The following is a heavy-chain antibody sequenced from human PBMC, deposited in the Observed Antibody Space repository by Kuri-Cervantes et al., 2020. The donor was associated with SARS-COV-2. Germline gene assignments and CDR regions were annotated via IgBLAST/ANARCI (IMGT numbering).Heavy chain of an antibody. CDR1: GYTFTSYG. D-gene: IGHD1-26*01. CDR2: VNPRFGTA. Sequence: SVKVSCKASGYTFTSYGISWVRQAPGQGLEWMGGVNPRFGTANYAQKFQVRVTITADRAMTAVFLHLSSLRSEDTAIYYCARYPGRGAFDIWGQGTMVTVSS. V-gene: IGHV1-69*06. CDR3: ARYPGRGAFDI. J-gene: IGHJ3*02.